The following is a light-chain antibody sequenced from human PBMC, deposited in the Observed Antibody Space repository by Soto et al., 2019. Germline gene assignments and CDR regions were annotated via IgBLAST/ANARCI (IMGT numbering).Light chain of an antibody. CDR2: GAS. Sequence: IVLTQSPDTLSLSPGERATLSCRASQSVSATHLAWYQQKPGQAPRLLLYGASTRATGIPDRFSGSGFGTDFTLTISRVEPEDFAVFYCQHYGSSPLTFGGGTKVEIK. V-gene: IGKV3-20*01. CDR1: QSVSATH. CDR3: QHYGSSPLT. J-gene: IGKJ4*01.